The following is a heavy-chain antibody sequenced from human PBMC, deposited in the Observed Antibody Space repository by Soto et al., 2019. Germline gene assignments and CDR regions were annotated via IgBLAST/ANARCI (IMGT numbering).Heavy chain of an antibody. J-gene: IGHJ5*02. CDR1: GFSLSNAGLG. V-gene: IGHV2-26*04. CDR3: ASTYSTSWYWFDP. CDR2: IFSHDEK. Sequence: QVTVKESGPVLVKPTETLTLTCTVSGFSLSNAGLGVSWIRQPPGKALEWLAHIFSHDEKSYSTSLKSRLTISKDTSKSQVVLIMTNMDPVDTATYYCASTYSTSWYWFDPWGQGTLVTVSS. D-gene: IGHD6-13*01.